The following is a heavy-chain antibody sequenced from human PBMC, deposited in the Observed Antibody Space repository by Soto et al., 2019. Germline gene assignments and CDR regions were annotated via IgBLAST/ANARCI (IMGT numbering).Heavy chain of an antibody. CDR1: GYTFTSYG. D-gene: IGHD1-1*01. V-gene: IGHV1-18*01. Sequence: QVLLVQSGAEVKKPGASVKVSCKGSGYTFTSYGITWVRQAPGQGLEWMGWISAHNGITDYAQKLQGRVTVTRDTSTSTAYMELRSLRSDDTAVYYCARGRYGDYWGQGALVTVSS. J-gene: IGHJ4*02. CDR2: ISAHNGIT. CDR3: ARGRYGDY.